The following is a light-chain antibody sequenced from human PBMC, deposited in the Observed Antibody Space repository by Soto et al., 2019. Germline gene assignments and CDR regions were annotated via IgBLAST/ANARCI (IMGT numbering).Light chain of an antibody. Sequence: SYELTQPPSASVSPGQTARITCSGDALPKQYAYWYQQKPGQAPVLVIYKDSERPSGIPERFSGSSSGTTVTLTISGVQAEDEADYYCQSADSSGTVVFGGGTKLTFL. CDR2: KDS. CDR3: QSADSSGTVV. CDR1: ALPKQY. J-gene: IGLJ2*01. V-gene: IGLV3-25*03.